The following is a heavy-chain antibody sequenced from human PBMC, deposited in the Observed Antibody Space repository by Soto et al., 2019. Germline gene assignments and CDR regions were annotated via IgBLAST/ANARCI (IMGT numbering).Heavy chain of an antibody. CDR1: GFTFSDYY. CDR3: ARDLCSSTSCYNWFDP. CDR2: ISSSSSYT. V-gene: IGHV3-11*06. J-gene: IGHJ5*02. Sequence: QVQLVESGGGLVKPGGSLRLSCAASGFTFSDYYMSWIRQAPGKGLEWVSYISSSSSYTNYADSVKGRFTISRDNAKNSLYLQMNSLRAEDTAVYYCARDLCSSTSCYNWFDPWGQGTLVTVSS. D-gene: IGHD2-2*01.